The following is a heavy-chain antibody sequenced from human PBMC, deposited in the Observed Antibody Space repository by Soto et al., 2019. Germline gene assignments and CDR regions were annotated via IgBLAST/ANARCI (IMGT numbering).Heavy chain of an antibody. D-gene: IGHD1-7*01. Sequence: GGSLRLSCAASGFTFSSYGMTWVRQAPGKGLEWVSFSSATGAGTYYADSVKGRFTISRDNSRNTLYLQMTSLRADDTAVYYCAKDRRAGGNYGFYSDFWGQGALVTVSS. CDR2: SSATGAGT. CDR1: GFTFSSYG. J-gene: IGHJ4*02. V-gene: IGHV3-23*01. CDR3: AKDRRAGGNYGFYSDF.